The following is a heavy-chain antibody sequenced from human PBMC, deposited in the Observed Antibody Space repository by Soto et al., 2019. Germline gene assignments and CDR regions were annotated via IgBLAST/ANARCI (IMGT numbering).Heavy chain of an antibody. Sequence: ASVKVSCKASGYTFTSYGISWVRQAPGQGLEWMGWINPNSGGTNYAQKFQGWVTMTRDTSISTAYMELSRLRSDDTAVYYCARGPYSSSSLYYYYYYMDVWGKGTTVTVSS. CDR1: GYTFTSYG. D-gene: IGHD6-6*01. V-gene: IGHV1-2*04. CDR3: ARGPYSSSSLYYYYYYMDV. J-gene: IGHJ6*03. CDR2: INPNSGGT.